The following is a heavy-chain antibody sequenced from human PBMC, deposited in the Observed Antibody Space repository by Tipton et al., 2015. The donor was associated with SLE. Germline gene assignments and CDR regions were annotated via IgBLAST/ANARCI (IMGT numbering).Heavy chain of an antibody. CDR2: INHGGST. V-gene: IGHV4-34*01. CDR3: ARASMFCRDGTCYTDWYFDL. J-gene: IGHJ2*01. CDR1: GGSVIGYY. Sequence: GSLRLSCVVNGGSVIGYYWSWIRQPPGKGLEWIGEINHGGSTNYNSSLKSRVTISVDMSKNHFSLQLRSLSAADTAVYFCARASMFCRDGTCYTDWYFDLWGRGTPVSVSS. D-gene: IGHD2-15*01.